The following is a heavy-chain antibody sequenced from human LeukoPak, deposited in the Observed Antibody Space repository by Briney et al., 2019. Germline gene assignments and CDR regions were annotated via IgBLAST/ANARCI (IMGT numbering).Heavy chain of an antibody. J-gene: IGHJ4*02. Sequence: GGSLRLSCAASGFIFSDYWMHWVRQAPGKGLAWVSRINSDGSSTSHADSVKGRFTISRDNAKNTLYLQMNSLGAEDTAVYYCAKERYSRFDYWGQGTLVTVSS. V-gene: IGHV3-74*01. CDR2: INSDGSST. CDR1: GFIFSDYW. D-gene: IGHD5-18*01. CDR3: AKERYSRFDY.